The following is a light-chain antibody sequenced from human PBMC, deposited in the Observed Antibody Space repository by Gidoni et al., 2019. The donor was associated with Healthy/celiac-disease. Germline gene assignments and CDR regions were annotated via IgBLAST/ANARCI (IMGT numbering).Light chain of an antibody. Sequence: GQRVTISCTGSSSNIGAGYDVHWYQQLPGTAPKLLIYGNSTRPSGVPDRFSGSKSGTSASLAITGLQAEDEADYYCQSYDSSLSGVVFGGGTKLTVL. V-gene: IGLV1-40*01. J-gene: IGLJ2*01. CDR2: GNS. CDR1: SSNIGAGYD. CDR3: QSYDSSLSGVV.